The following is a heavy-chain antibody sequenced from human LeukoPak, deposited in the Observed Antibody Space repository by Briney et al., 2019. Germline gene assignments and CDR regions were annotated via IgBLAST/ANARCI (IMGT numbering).Heavy chain of an antibody. D-gene: IGHD2-15*01. V-gene: IGHV3-23*01. CDR3: AKRGGYCTGGSCYSYYVDY. CDR1: GFTFSGYA. J-gene: IGHJ4*02. CDR2: ISGGGGST. Sequence: GGSLRLSCAASGFTFSGYAMSWVRQAPGKGLGWVSIISGGGGSTYYADSVKGRFTISRDNSKSTLYLKTNSLRAEDTAVYYCAKRGGYCTGGSCYSYYVDYCGQGTLVTVSS.